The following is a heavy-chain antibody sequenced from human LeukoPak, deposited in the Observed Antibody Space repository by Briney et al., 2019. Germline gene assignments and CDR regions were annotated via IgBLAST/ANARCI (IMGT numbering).Heavy chain of an antibody. CDR1: GGSISSSSYY. V-gene: IGHV4-39*07. Sequence: SETLSLTCTVSGGSISSSSYYWGWIRQPPGKGLEWIGSIYYSGSTYYNPSLKSRVTISVDTSKNQFSLKLSSVTAADTAAYYCARDNYDFWSGYYHWFDPWGQGTLVTVSS. CDR3: ARDNYDFWSGYYHWFDP. CDR2: IYYSGST. D-gene: IGHD3-3*01. J-gene: IGHJ5*02.